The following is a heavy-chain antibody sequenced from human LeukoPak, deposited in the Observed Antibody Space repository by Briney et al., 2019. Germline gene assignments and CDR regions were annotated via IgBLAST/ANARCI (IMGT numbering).Heavy chain of an antibody. V-gene: IGHV4-59*01. D-gene: IGHD3-10*01. CDR1: GGSISSYY. J-gene: IGHJ6*02. Sequence: SETLSLTCTVSGGSISSYYWSWIRQPPGKGLEWIGYIYHSGSTNYNPSLKSRVTISVDTSKNQFSLKLSSVTAADTAVYYCMVRGGHYYYYGMDVWGQGTTVTVSS. CDR2: IYHSGST. CDR3: MVRGGHYYYYGMDV.